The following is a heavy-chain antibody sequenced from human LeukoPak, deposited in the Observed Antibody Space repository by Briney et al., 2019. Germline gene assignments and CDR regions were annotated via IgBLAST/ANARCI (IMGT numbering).Heavy chain of an antibody. CDR2: IHYRGST. Sequence: PSETLSLTCTVSGGSISSYYWSWIRQPPGKALEWIGYIHYRGSTNYNPSLKSRVTISVDTSKNQFSLKLSSLTAADTAVYYCARSVLGYSYGLHIDYWGQGTLVTVSS. CDR3: ARSVLGYSYGLHIDY. D-gene: IGHD5-18*01. J-gene: IGHJ4*02. V-gene: IGHV4-59*01. CDR1: GGSISSYY.